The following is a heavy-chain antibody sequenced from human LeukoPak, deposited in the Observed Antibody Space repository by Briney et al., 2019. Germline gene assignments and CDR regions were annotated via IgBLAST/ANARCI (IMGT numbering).Heavy chain of an antibody. CDR3: SSGFGELLQIDY. D-gene: IGHD3-10*01. CDR2: ISYDGSNK. J-gene: IGHJ4*02. CDR1: GSTFSSYG. V-gene: IGHV3-30*03. Sequence: GRSLRLSCAASGSTFSSYGMHWVRQAPGKGLEWVAVISYDGSNKYYADSVKGRFTISRDNSKNTLYLQMNSLRAEDTAVYYCSSGFGELLQIDYWGQGTLVTVSS.